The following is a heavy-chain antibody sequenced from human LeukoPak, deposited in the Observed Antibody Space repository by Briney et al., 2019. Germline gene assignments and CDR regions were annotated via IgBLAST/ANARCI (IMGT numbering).Heavy chain of an antibody. D-gene: IGHD2/OR15-2a*01. J-gene: IGHJ5*02. CDR3: ARGNWFDP. CDR2: INSDGSSI. Sequence: TGGSLRLSCAASGFTFSGYLMQWVRQAPGKGLVWVSRINSDGSSISYADSVKGRFTISRDNAKNTLYLQMSSLRAEDTAMYYCARGNWFDPWGQGTLVTVSS. CDR1: GFTFSGYL. V-gene: IGHV3-74*01.